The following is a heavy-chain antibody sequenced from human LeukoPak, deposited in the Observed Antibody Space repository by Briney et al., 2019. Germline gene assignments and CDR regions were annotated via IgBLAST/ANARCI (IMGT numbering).Heavy chain of an antibody. D-gene: IGHD6-19*01. CDR2: IFYSGST. Sequence: SETLSLTCTVSGGSISSSSFYWGWIRQPPGKGLEWIGTIFYSGSTYYNPSLRSRVTMSVDTSKNQFSLRLSSVTAADTAVHYCARQGYISGQGFRNNWFDPWGQGSLVTVSS. CDR3: ARQGYISGQGFRNNWFDP. V-gene: IGHV4-39*01. J-gene: IGHJ5*02. CDR1: GGSISSSSFY.